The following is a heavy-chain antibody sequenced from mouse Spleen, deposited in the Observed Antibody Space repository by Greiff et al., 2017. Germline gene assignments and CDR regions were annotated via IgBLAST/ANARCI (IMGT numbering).Heavy chain of an antibody. CDR2: ISSGGSYT. V-gene: IGHV5-9-3*01. CDR1: GFTFSSYA. Sequence: EVQVVESGGGLVKPGESLKLSCAASGFTFSSYAMSWVRQTPEKRLEWVATISSGGSYTYYPDSVKGRFTISRDNAKNTLYLQMSSLRSEDTAMYYCARIHYYGYDAMDYWGQGTSVTVSS. CDR3: ARIHYYGYDAMDY. J-gene: IGHJ4*01. D-gene: IGHD1-2*01.